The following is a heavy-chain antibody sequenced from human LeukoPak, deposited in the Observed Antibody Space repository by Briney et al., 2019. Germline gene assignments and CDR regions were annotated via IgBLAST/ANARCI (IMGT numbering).Heavy chain of an antibody. D-gene: IGHD5-24*01. Sequence: SETLSLTCAVYGGSFSGYYWRGMPQPPGKGLEGIGENNHSGSTNCNPSLKSRVTISVDTSKNQFSLKLSSVTAADTAVYYCARWEVATTPFDYWGQGTLVTVSS. CDR3: ARWEVATTPFDY. CDR2: NNHSGST. J-gene: IGHJ4*02. CDR1: GGSFSGYY. V-gene: IGHV4-34*01.